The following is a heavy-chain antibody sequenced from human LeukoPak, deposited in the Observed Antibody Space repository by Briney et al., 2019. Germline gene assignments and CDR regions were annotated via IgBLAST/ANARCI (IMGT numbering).Heavy chain of an antibody. CDR2: ISGSGGST. J-gene: IGHJ5*02. Sequence: PGGSLRLSCAASGFTFSSYAMSWVRQAPGKGLEWVSAISGSGGSTYYADSVRGRFTISRDNSKNTLYLQMNSLRAEDTAVYYCAKAPRGHKGWEQFDPWGQGTLVTVSS. D-gene: IGHD1/OR15-1a*01. CDR3: AKAPRGHKGWEQFDP. CDR1: GFTFSSYA. V-gene: IGHV3-23*01.